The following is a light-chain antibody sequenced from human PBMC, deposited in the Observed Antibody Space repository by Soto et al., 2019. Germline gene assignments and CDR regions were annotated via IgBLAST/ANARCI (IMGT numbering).Light chain of an antibody. J-gene: IGKJ2*01. V-gene: IGKV3-11*01. CDR2: DAS. CDR3: QQRSNWPYT. CDR1: QSVSSY. Sequence: EIVLTQSPATLSLSPGERATLSCRASQSVSSYLAWYQQKPGQAPRLLIYDASSRATGIPARFSGSGSGTDFTLTIRSLEPEDFAVYYCQQRSNWPYTFGQGTKLEIK.